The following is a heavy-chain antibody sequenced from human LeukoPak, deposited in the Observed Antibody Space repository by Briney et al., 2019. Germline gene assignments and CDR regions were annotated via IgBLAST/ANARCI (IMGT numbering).Heavy chain of an antibody. D-gene: IGHD2/OR15-2a*01. Sequence: PGGSLRLSCAASGFTFSSYWMHWVRQAPGKGPVWVSRVDVHGQGTAYADSVKGRFTISRDNAKNTLSVQMNSLSAEDTAVYYCARSNYDRTTFYYHLDLWGQGTLVTVSS. CDR1: GFTFSSYW. CDR2: VDVHGQGT. CDR3: ARSNYDRTTFYYHLDL. J-gene: IGHJ5*02. V-gene: IGHV3-74*01.